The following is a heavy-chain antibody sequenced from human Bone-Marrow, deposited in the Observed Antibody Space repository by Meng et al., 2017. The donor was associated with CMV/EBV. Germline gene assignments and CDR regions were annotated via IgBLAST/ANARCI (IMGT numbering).Heavy chain of an antibody. CDR1: GFIFSSYA. V-gene: IGHV3-30*04. D-gene: IGHD3-3*01. J-gene: IGHJ6*02. CDR3: AGFGVAITNGLDV. Sequence: GESLKISCAASGFIFSSYAIHWVRQAPGKGLEWVVVISYDGSNKYYADSVKGRFTISRDNAKNSLILQMNGLRVEDTAVYYCAGFGVAITNGLDVWGQGTTVTVSS. CDR2: ISYDGSNK.